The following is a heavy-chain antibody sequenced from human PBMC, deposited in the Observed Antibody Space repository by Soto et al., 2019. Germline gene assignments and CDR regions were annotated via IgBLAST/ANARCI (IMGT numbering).Heavy chain of an antibody. V-gene: IGHV4-34*01. CDR1: GGSFSGYY. D-gene: IGHD1-1*01. J-gene: IGHJ4*02. Sequence: QVQLQQWGAGLLKPSETLSLTCAVYGGSFSGYYWSWIRQPPGKGLEWIGEINHSGSTNYNPSLKSRVTISVDTSKNQFSLKLSSVTAADTAVYYCARGTVTTRNTDWGQGTLVTVSS. CDR3: ARGTVTTRNTD. CDR2: INHSGST.